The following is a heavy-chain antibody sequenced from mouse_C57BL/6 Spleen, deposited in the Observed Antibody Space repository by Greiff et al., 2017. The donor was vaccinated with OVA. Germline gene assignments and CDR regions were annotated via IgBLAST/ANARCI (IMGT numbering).Heavy chain of an antibody. V-gene: IGHV1-15*01. Sequence: QVQLQQSGAELVRPGASVTLSCKASGYTFTDYEMHWVKQTPVHGLEWIGAIDPETGGTAYNQKFKGKAILTAAKSSSTAYMELRSLTSEDSAVYYCTRHYGSSVYAMDYWGQGTSVTVSS. CDR1: GYTFTDYE. J-gene: IGHJ4*01. CDR2: IDPETGGT. CDR3: TRHYGSSVYAMDY. D-gene: IGHD1-1*01.